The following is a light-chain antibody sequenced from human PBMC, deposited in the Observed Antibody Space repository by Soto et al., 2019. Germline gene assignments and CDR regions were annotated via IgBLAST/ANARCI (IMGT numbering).Light chain of an antibody. CDR2: GAS. V-gene: IGKV3-20*01. CDR1: QSVSSSY. CDR3: QQYGSLPGT. J-gene: IGKJ1*01. Sequence: IVLTKSAVALSLSPGERATLSCRASQSVSSSYLAWYQQKPGQAPRLLIYGASSRATDIPDRFSGSGSGTDFTLTISRLEPEDFAVYYCQQYGSLPGTFGQGTKVDI.